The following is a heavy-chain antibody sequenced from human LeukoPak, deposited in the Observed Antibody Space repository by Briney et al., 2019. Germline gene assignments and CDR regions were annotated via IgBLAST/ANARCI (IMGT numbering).Heavy chain of an antibody. V-gene: IGHV3-21*01. D-gene: IGHD7-27*01. CDR2: MSRSSIYI. CDR1: GFTFSSYE. CDR3: ASSGWGSSYFDY. Sequence: GGSLRLSCAASGFTFSSYEMNWVRQAPGKGLEWVSSMSRSSIYIYYADSVKGRFTISRDNAKNSLYLQMSSLRAEDTAVYYCASSGWGSSYFDYWGQGTLVTVSS. J-gene: IGHJ4*02.